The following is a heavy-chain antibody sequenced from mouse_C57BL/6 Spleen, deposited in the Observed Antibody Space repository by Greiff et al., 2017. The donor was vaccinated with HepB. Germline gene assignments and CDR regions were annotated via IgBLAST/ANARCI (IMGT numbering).Heavy chain of an antibody. CDR1: GYTFTSYW. D-gene: IGHD1-1*01. CDR3: AYYGTPWYFDV. Sequence: QVQLQQPGAELVKPGASVKLSCKASGYTFTSYWMHWVKQRPGQGLKWIGMIHPNSGSTNYNEKFKSKATLTVDKSSSTAYMQLSSLTSEDSAVYYCAYYGTPWYFDVWGTGTTVTVSS. V-gene: IGHV1-64*01. J-gene: IGHJ1*03. CDR2: IHPNSGST.